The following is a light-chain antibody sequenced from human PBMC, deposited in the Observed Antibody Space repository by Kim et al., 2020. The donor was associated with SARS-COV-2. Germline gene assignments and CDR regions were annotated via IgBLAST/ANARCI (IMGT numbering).Light chain of an antibody. CDR2: GAS. CDR1: QSISNN. V-gene: IGKV3-15*01. J-gene: IGKJ1*01. Sequence: DIVMTQSPATLSVSPGERATLSCRASQSISNNLAWYQQKPGPAPRLLVYGASTRATGIPTRFSGSGSGTEFTLTISSLQSEDFAVYYCQHYSYRPQWTFGKGTKGDIK. CDR3: QHYSYRPQWT.